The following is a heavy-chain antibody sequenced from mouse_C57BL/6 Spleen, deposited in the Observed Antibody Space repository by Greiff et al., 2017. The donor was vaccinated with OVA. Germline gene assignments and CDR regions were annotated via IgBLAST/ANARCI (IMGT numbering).Heavy chain of an antibody. V-gene: IGHV1-64*01. CDR1: GYTFTSYW. D-gene: IGHD1-1*01. J-gene: IGHJ2*01. CDR2: IHPNSGST. CDR3: ARGNYYGSDVYFDY. Sequence: VKLQQPGAELVKPGASVKLSCKASGYTFTSYWMHWVKQRPGQGLEWIGMIHPNSGSTNYNEKFKSKATLTVDKSSSTAYMQLSSLTSEDSAVYYCARGNYYGSDVYFDYWGQGTTLTVSS.